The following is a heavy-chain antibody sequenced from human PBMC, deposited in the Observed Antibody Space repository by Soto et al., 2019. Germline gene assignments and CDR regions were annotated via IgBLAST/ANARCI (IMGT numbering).Heavy chain of an antibody. D-gene: IGHD3-3*01. CDR2: ISYDGSNK. Sequence: GGSLRLSCAASGFTFSSYAMHWVRQAPGKGLEWVAVISYDGSNKYYADSVKGRFTISRDNSKNTLYLQMNSLRAEDTAVYYCARSGYDFWSGYYIDAFDIWGQGTMVTVSS. CDR1: GFTFSSYA. J-gene: IGHJ3*02. V-gene: IGHV3-30-3*01. CDR3: ARSGYDFWSGYYIDAFDI.